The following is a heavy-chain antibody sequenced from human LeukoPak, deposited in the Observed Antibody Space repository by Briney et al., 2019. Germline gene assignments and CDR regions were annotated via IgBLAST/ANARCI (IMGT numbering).Heavy chain of an antibody. J-gene: IGHJ4*02. V-gene: IGHV4-59*01. CDR2: IFHNGSS. CDR3: AGGLGVRGVVTIDY. D-gene: IGHD3-10*01. Sequence: SEALSLTCTVSGASISSYYWSWIRQSPGKGLEWIGYIFHNGSSNYNPSLKSRVTISVDTSKNHFSLKLSSVTAADTAVYYCAGGLGVRGVVTIDYWGQGALVAVSS. CDR1: GASISSYY.